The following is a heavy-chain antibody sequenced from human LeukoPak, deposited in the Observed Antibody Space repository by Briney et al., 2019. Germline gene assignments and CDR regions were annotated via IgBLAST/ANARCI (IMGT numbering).Heavy chain of an antibody. Sequence: PSETLSLTCTVSGGSIRNYYWSWIRQPPGKGLEWIGYIYHSGSINYNPSLQSRVTISIDTSKNQFSLKVSSVTAADTAVYYCARHLHSYDPVDYWGQGTLVTVSS. CDR1: GGSIRNYY. CDR2: IYHSGSI. V-gene: IGHV4-59*08. J-gene: IGHJ4*02. CDR3: ARHLHSYDPVDY. D-gene: IGHD3-16*01.